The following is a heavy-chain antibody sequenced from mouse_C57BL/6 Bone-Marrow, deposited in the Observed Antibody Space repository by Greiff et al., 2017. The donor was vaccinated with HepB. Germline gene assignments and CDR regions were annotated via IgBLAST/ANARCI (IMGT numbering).Heavy chain of an antibody. CDR1: GFTFSDYY. CDR2: INYDGSST. CDR3: ARSYSNSLDY. V-gene: IGHV5-16*01. Sequence: EVQLVESEGGLVQPGSSMKLSCTASGFTFSDYYMAWVRQVPEKGLEWVANINYDGSSTYYLDSLKSRFIISRDNAKNILYLQMSSLKSEDTATYYCARSYSNSLDYWGQGTTLTVSS. D-gene: IGHD2-5*01. J-gene: IGHJ2*01.